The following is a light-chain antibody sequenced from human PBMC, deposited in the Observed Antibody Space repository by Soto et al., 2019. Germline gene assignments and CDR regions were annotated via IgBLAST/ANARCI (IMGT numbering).Light chain of an antibody. CDR2: AAS. V-gene: IGKV1-39*01. Sequence: IQMTQSPSSLSASVGGRVTITCRASHNIDTYLNWYQQKPGKAPILLIYAASSLQSGVPSRFSGSGSGTDFTLTISSLQPEDFATYYCQQTYSLPPDITFGQGTRLDIK. J-gene: IGKJ5*01. CDR1: HNIDTY. CDR3: QQTYSLPPDIT.